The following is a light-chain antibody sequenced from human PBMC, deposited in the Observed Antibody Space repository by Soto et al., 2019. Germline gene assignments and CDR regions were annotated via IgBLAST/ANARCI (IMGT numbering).Light chain of an antibody. Sequence: EIVMTQSPATLSVSPGERVTLSCRASQSVSSSLAWYQQKPGQAPRLLIYDASNTATGIPARFSGSGSGTDFTLTISSLEPEDFAIYYCQQRSSSITFGQGTRLETK. V-gene: IGKV3-11*01. CDR2: DAS. CDR1: QSVSSS. J-gene: IGKJ5*01. CDR3: QQRSSSIT.